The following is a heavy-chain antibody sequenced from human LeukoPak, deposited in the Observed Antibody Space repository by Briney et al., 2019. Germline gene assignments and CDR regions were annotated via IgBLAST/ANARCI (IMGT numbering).Heavy chain of an antibody. D-gene: IGHD6-13*01. CDR3: ARGVAAAGRYYYYFMDV. CDR2: INHSGST. J-gene: IGHJ6*03. V-gene: IGHV4-34*01. CDR1: GGSFSGYY. Sequence: PSETLSLTCAVYGGSFSGYYWSWIRQPPGKGLEWIGEINHSGSTNYNPSLKSRVTISVDTSKNQFSLKLSSVTAADTAVYYCARGVAAAGRYYYYFMDVWGKGTTVTVSS.